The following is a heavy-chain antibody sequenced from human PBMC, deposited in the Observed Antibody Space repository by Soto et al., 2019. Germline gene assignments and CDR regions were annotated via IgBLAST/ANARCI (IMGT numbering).Heavy chain of an antibody. V-gene: IGHV3-30*04. CDR3: ARRLPHFDVLLVPFDY. CDR2: ISNDGSRD. D-gene: IGHD3-9*01. CDR1: GFTFSNHA. J-gene: IGHJ4*02. Sequence: AGGSLRLSCAASGFTFSNHAIHWVRQAPGKGLEWVAVISNDGSRDYYADSVKGRFTMSRDNSKNTLYLQMNSLRLEDTAVYYCARRLPHFDVLLVPFDYWGQGTLVTVSS.